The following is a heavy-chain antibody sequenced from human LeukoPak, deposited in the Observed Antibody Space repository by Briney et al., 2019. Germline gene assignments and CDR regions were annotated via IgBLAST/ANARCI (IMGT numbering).Heavy chain of an antibody. CDR3: ARDDCSSISCYHNWFDP. V-gene: IGHV3-7*01. D-gene: IGHD2-2*01. Sequence: GGSLRLSCAASGFTFSSYWMSWVRQAPGKGLEWVANIKQDGSEKYYVDSVKGRFTISRDNAKNSLYPQMNSLRAEDTAVYCARDDCSSISCYHNWFDPWGQGTLVTVSS. J-gene: IGHJ5*02. CDR2: IKQDGSEK. CDR1: GFTFSSYW.